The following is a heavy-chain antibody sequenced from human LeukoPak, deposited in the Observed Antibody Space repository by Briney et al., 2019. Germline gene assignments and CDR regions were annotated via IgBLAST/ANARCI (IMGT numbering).Heavy chain of an antibody. V-gene: IGHV4-39*01. Sequence: SETLSLTCTVSGDSVTTTNFYWGWIRQAPGKGLEWIGSLYYGVNTYYKPSLKSRVAISVDTSLNQFSLILTSVTAADTGVYYCARLRVQQLASSYYMDVWGKGTTVTVSS. J-gene: IGHJ6*03. D-gene: IGHD6-13*01. CDR2: LYYGVNT. CDR1: GDSVTTTNFY. CDR3: ARLRVQQLASSYYMDV.